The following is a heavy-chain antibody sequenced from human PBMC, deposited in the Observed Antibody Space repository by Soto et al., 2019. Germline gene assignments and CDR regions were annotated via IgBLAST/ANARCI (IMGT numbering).Heavy chain of an antibody. CDR1: GYTFSNYG. Sequence: QVQLVQSGAEVKKPGASVKVSCKASGYTFSNYGISWVRQAPGQGLEWMGWISAYNGNTKYAQKLQGRVTMTTDTYTSTAYMELRSLRSEDTAVYYCARDSPPVDYWGQGTLVTVSS. CDR2: ISAYNGNT. J-gene: IGHJ4*02. CDR3: ARDSPPVDY. V-gene: IGHV1-18*01.